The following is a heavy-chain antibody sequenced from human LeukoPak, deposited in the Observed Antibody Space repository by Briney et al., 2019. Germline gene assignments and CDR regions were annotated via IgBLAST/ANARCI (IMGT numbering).Heavy chain of an antibody. Sequence: GASVKVSCKASGYTFTGYYMHWVRQAPGQGLEWMGWINPNSGGTNYAQKFQGWVTMTRDTSISTAYMELSRLRSDDTAVYYCARMAYSSGWNYSDYWGQGTLVTVSS. V-gene: IGHV1-2*04. CDR1: GYTFTGYY. J-gene: IGHJ4*02. CDR3: ARMAYSSGWNYSDY. D-gene: IGHD6-19*01. CDR2: INPNSGGT.